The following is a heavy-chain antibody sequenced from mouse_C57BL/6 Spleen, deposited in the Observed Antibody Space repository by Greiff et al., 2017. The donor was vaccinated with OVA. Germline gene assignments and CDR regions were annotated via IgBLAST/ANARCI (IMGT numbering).Heavy chain of an antibody. CDR2: FHPYNDDT. CDR1: GYTFTTYP. V-gene: IGHV1-47*01. J-gene: IGHJ4*01. D-gene: IGHD2-10*02. CDR3: VILGMDY. Sequence: QVQLQQSGAELVKPGASVKMSCTASGYTFTTYPIEWMKQNHGKSLEWIGNFHPYNDDTKYNDKFKGKATLTVEKSSSSVYFKLSRLTSDDSAFFYGVILGMDYWGQGTSVTVSS.